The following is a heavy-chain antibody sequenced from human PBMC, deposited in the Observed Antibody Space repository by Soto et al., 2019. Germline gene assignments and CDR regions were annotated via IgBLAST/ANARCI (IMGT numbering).Heavy chain of an antibody. D-gene: IGHD3-10*01. Sequence: VQLQESGPGLVKPSETLSLTCTVSGGSISSYYWSWIRQPPGKGLEWIGDIYYSGSTNYNPSLKXRVTISVDTSKNQFSLKLSSVTAADTAVYYCARRYGLSAFDIWGQGTMATVSS. V-gene: IGHV4-59*08. CDR2: IYYSGST. CDR1: GGSISSYY. J-gene: IGHJ3*02. CDR3: ARRYGLSAFDI.